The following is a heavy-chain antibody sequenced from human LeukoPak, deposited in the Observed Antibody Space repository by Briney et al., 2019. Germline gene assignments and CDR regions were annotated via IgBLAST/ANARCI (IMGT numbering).Heavy chain of an antibody. D-gene: IGHD3-16*02. Sequence: ASVKVSCKASGYTFTSHSINWVRQAPGQGLEWMGWIDMNTGNPTYAQGFAGRFVFSLDTSASTAYMQIISLRAEDTAVYYCARDRSIVHFDFWGQGTLVTVSS. CDR1: GYTFTSHS. CDR3: ARDRSIVHFDF. J-gene: IGHJ4*02. CDR2: IDMNTGNP. V-gene: IGHV7-4-1*02.